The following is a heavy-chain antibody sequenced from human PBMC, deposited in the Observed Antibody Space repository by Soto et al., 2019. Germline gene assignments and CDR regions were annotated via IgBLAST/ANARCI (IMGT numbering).Heavy chain of an antibody. V-gene: IGHV1-69*02. D-gene: IGHD3-3*01. CDR3: ARARFTGYFDY. CDR1: GGTFSSYT. J-gene: IGHJ4*02. CDR2: IIPILGIA. Sequence: QVQLVQSGAEVKKPGSSVKVSCKASGGTFSSYTISWVRQAPGQGLEWMGRIIPILGIANYAQKFQRRVTITADKSTSPAYMELSSLRSEDTAVYYCARARFTGYFDYWGQGTLVTVSS.